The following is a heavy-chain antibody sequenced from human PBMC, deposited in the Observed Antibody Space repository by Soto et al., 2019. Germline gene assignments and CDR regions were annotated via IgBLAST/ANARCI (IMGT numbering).Heavy chain of an antibody. Sequence: EVQLVESGGGLVQPGGSLRLSCAASGFTFSSYWMHWVRQAPGKGLVWLSRVNTHGSTTNYADSVKGRFTISRDNAENTLYLQINSLRAEHTAVYYCARGSYHSFWFDYWGQGTLVTVSS. J-gene: IGHJ4*02. D-gene: IGHD5-18*01. CDR1: GFTFSSYW. CDR2: VNTHGSTT. V-gene: IGHV3-74*01. CDR3: ARGSYHSFWFDY.